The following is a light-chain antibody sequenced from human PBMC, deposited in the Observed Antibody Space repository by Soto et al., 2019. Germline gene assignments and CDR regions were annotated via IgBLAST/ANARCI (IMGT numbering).Light chain of an antibody. CDR1: SSDVGSYNL. CDR2: EGS. CDR3: CSYAGSIVV. V-gene: IGLV2-23*01. J-gene: IGLJ2*01. Sequence: QSALTQPASVSGSPGQSITISCTGTSSDVGSYNLVSWYQQHPGKAPKLMIYEGSKRPSGVSNRFSGSKSGNTASLTIAGLQADDEADYYCCSYAGSIVVFGGGTKVTVL.